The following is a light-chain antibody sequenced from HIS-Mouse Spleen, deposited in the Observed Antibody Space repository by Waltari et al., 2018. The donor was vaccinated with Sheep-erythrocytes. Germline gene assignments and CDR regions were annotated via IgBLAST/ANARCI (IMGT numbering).Light chain of an antibody. V-gene: IGLV3-21*02. CDR2: DES. CDR3: QVWDSSSDPVV. Sequence: SYVLTQPPSVSVAPGQTARITCWGNNIGRKSVHWYQQKPGQAPVLVVYDESDRPSGIPERFSGSNSGNTATLTISRVEAGDEADYYCQVWDSSSDPVVFGGGTKLTVL. CDR1: NIGRKS. J-gene: IGLJ2*01.